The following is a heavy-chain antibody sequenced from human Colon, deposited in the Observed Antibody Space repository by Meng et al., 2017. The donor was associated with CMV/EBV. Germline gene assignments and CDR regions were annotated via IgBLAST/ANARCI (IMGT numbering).Heavy chain of an antibody. J-gene: IGHJ4*02. CDR2: IYYSGST. Sequence: SETLSLTCTVSGGSISSSSYYWGWIRQPPGKGLEWIGSIYYSGSTYYNPSLKSRVTISVDTSKNQFSLKLSSVTAAYTAVYYCARGGITVTHIDYWGQGTLVTVSS. CDR3: ARGGITVTHIDY. V-gene: IGHV4-39*07. D-gene: IGHD4-11*01. CDR1: GGSISSSSYY.